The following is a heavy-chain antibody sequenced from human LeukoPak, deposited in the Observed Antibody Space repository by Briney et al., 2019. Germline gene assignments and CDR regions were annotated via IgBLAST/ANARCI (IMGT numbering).Heavy chain of an antibody. V-gene: IGHV3-48*04. CDR2: ISSSSKTI. CDR3: AREIAVAGSVFDY. D-gene: IGHD6-19*01. CDR1: GFTFSSYS. J-gene: IGHJ4*02. Sequence: GGSLRLSCAASGFTFSSYSMNWVRQAPGKGLEWVSYISSSSKTIYYADSVKGRFTISRDNAKNSLYLQMNSLRAEDTAVYYCAREIAVAGSVFDYWGQGTLVTVSS.